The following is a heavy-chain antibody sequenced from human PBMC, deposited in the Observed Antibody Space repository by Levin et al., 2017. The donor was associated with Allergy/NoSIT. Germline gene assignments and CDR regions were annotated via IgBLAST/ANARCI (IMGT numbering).Heavy chain of an antibody. Sequence: GESLKISCAASGFTFSSYAMSWVRQAPGKGLEWVSAISGSGGSTYYADSVKGRFTISRDNSKNTLYLQMNSLRAEDTAVYYCAKLGDPSYDYVWGSYRSGEGYFDYWGQGTLVTVSS. V-gene: IGHV3-23*01. CDR1: GFTFSSYA. CDR3: AKLGDPSYDYVWGSYRSGEGYFDY. J-gene: IGHJ4*02. D-gene: IGHD3-16*02. CDR2: ISGSGGST.